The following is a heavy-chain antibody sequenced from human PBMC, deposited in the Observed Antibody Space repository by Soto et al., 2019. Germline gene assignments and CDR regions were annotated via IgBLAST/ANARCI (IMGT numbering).Heavy chain of an antibody. D-gene: IGHD6-13*01. CDR3: ARVAAAGTWWLDP. J-gene: IGHJ5*02. Sequence: SVKVSCKASGYSFSIYAISFVRQAPGQGLEWIGGIIPIFGTANYAQKFQGRVTITADKSTSTAYMELSSLRSEDTAVYYCARVAAAGTWWLDPWGQGTQVTVSS. CDR2: IIPIFGTA. V-gene: IGHV1-69*06. CDR1: GYSFSIYA.